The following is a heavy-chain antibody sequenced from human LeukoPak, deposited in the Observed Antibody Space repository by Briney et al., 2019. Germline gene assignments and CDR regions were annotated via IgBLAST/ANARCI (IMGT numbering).Heavy chain of an antibody. J-gene: IGHJ6*03. Sequence: GGSLRLSCAASGFTFNNYNMNWVRQAPGKALEWVSSITSSGTYIFYADSVKGRFTISRDNAKNSLYLQMDSLGPEDTAVYYCARDPYSGNYGNYYYYYMDVWGKGTTVTISS. CDR3: ARDPYSGNYGNYYYYYMDV. CDR2: ITSSGTYI. CDR1: GFTFNNYN. V-gene: IGHV3-21*01. D-gene: IGHD1-26*01.